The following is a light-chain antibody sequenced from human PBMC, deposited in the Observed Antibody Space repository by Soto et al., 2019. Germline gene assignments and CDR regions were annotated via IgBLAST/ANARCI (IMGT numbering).Light chain of an antibody. Sequence: EVVLTQSPATLSLSPGERATLSCRASQNVRTFLDWYQQKPGQAPRLLIYGASNRATGIPAGFSGSGSGTDFTLTISSLEPEDSAVYYCQQRNIWPPVTFGHGTRLEL. V-gene: IGKV3-11*01. CDR2: GAS. J-gene: IGKJ5*01. CDR3: QQRNIWPPVT. CDR1: QNVRTF.